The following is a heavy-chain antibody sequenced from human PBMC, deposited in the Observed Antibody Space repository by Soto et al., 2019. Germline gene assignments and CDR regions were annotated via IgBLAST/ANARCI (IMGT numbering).Heavy chain of an antibody. Sequence: SETLSLTCTVSGGSMSSYYWSWFRQPPGKGLEWIGYIYYAGSTTYNPSLKSRLSISLETSKNQFSLRLSSLTAADTAAYYFARESPAGARFDPWGQGTLVTVSS. J-gene: IGHJ5*02. CDR3: ARESPAGARFDP. CDR2: IYYAGST. CDR1: GGSMSSYY. V-gene: IGHV4-59*12. D-gene: IGHD6-13*01.